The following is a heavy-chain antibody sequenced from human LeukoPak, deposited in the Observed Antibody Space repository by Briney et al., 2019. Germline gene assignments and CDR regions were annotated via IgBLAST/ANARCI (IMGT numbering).Heavy chain of an antibody. Sequence: AGGSLRLSCAASGFTFSSYWMSWVRQAPGKGLEWVANIKQDGSEKYYVDSVKGRFTISRDNAKNTLYLQMNSLRAEDTAVYYCAKELGYGSGSYYLAYGAFDIWGQGTMVTVSS. V-gene: IGHV3-7*03. CDR1: GFTFSSYW. D-gene: IGHD3-10*01. CDR2: IKQDGSEK. CDR3: AKELGYGSGSYYLAYGAFDI. J-gene: IGHJ3*02.